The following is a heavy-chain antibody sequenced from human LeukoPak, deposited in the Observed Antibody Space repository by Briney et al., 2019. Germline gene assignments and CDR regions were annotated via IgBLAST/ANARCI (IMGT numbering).Heavy chain of an antibody. Sequence: SETLSLTCAVYGGSFSGYYWSWIRQPPGKGLEWIGEINHSGSTNHNPSLKSRVTISVDTSKNQFSLKLSSVTAADTAVYYCARGHRKYYYDSSGYAFDYWGQGTLVTVSS. CDR2: INHSGST. D-gene: IGHD3-22*01. CDR3: ARGHRKYYYDSSGYAFDY. CDR1: GGSFSGYY. V-gene: IGHV4-34*01. J-gene: IGHJ4*02.